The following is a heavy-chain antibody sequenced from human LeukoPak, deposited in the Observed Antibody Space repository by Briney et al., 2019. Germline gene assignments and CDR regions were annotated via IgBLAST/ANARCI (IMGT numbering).Heavy chain of an antibody. CDR1: GLTFSSYA. CDR3: AKDPNDYGDYAIYGMDV. V-gene: IGHV3-23*01. J-gene: IGHJ6*02. D-gene: IGHD4-17*01. CDR2: ISGSGGST. Sequence: GGSLRLSCAASGLTFSSYAMSWVRQAPGKGLEWVSAISGSGGSTYYADSVKGRFTISRDNSKNTLYLQMNSLRAEDTAVYYCAKDPNDYGDYAIYGMDVWGQGTTVTVSS.